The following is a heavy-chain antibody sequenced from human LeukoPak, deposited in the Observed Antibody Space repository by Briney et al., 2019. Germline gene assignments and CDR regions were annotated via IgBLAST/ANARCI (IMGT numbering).Heavy chain of an antibody. CDR3: AREYSSGWYRGLDY. D-gene: IGHD6-19*01. CDR1: GYTFTSYG. CDR2: ISAYNGNT. Sequence: GASVKVSCKASGYTFTSYGISWVRQAPGQGLEGRGWISAYNGNTNDAQKLQGRVTMTTDASTSTAYMELRSLRSDDTAVYYCAREYSSGWYRGLDYWGQGTLVTVSS. J-gene: IGHJ4*02. V-gene: IGHV1-18*01.